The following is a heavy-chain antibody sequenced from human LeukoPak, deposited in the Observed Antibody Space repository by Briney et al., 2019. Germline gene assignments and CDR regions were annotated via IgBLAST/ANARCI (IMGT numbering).Heavy chain of an antibody. V-gene: IGHV3-30*02. Sequence: GGSLRLSCAASGFTFSSYGMHWVRQAPGKGLEWVAFIWYDGSKTYYADSERGRFIISRNSIKNTLSLQMNSQRAENTAVYYSAKDMLPSATSWYFDYWGGGALVTV. J-gene: IGHJ4*01. CDR1: GFTFSSYG. D-gene: IGHD4-17*01. CDR3: AKDMLPSATSWYFDY. CDR2: IWYDGSKT.